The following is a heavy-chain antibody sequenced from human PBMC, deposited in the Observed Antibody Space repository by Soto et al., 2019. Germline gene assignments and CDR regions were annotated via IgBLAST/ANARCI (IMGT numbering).Heavy chain of an antibody. D-gene: IGHD2-8*01. CDR1: GGSVSNSNYY. V-gene: IGHV4-39*01. J-gene: IGHJ4*02. Sequence: DTLSLTCTVSGGSVSNSNYYWGWIRQSPGKGLEWIGSVYYRGRSYSKSSVKSRITISVDTSKNQFSLNLNSVTASDTAVYFCVSQRTSVLSQAYFDYWGPGALVTVSS. CDR3: VSQRTSVLSQAYFDY. CDR2: VYYRGRS.